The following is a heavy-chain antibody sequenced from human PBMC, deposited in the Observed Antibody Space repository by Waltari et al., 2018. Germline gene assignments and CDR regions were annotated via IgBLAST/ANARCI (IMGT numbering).Heavy chain of an antibody. CDR3: ARGAIAAAGTLDY. Sequence: QVQLVQSGAEVKKPGASVKVSCKASGYTFTSYYMHWVRQAPGQGLEWMGIINPSGGSTNYAQKFQGRVTMTRDTSISTAYMELSRLRSDDTAVYYCARGAIAAAGTLDYWGQGTLVTVSS. V-gene: IGHV1-46*01. J-gene: IGHJ4*02. CDR2: INPSGGST. D-gene: IGHD6-13*01. CDR1: GYTFTSYY.